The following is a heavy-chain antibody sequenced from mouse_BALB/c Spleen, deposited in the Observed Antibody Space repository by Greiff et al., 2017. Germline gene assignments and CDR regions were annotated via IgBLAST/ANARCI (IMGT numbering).Heavy chain of an antibody. J-gene: IGHJ3*01. CDR2: ISDGGSYT. CDR1: GFTFSDYY. D-gene: IGHD2-4*01. CDR3: ARGEGHEYDGDWFAY. V-gene: IGHV5-4*02. Sequence: EVQLQESGGGLVKPGGSLKLSCAASGFTFSDYYMYWVRQTPEKRLEWVATISDGGSYTYYPDSVKGRFTISRDNAKNNLYLQMSRLKSEDTAMYYCARGEGHEYDGDWFAYWGQGTLVTVSA.